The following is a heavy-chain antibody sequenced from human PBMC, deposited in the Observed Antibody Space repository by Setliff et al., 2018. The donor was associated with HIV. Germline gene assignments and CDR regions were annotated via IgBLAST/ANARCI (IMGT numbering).Heavy chain of an antibody. CDR1: GLTFNNAW. Sequence: GGSLRLSCTASGLTFNNAWMSWVRQAPGKGLEWVPAISGSGGSTYYADSVKGRFTISRDNSKNTLYLQMNSLRAEDTAVYYCARSNCGGDCDAFDIWGQGTMVTVSS. CDR2: ISGSGGST. J-gene: IGHJ3*02. D-gene: IGHD2-21*02. CDR3: ARSNCGGDCDAFDI. V-gene: IGHV3-23*01.